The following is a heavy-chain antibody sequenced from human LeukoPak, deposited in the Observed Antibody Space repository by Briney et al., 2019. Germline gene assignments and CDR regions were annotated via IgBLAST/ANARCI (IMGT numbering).Heavy chain of an antibody. V-gene: IGHV1-69*01. CDR2: IIPIFGTA. CDR3: ARDQLYYYDSSGHYYYGMDV. D-gene: IGHD3-22*01. Sequence: GASVKVSCKASGGTFSSYAISWVRQAPGQGLEWMGGIIPIFGTANYAQKFQGRVTITADESTSTAYMELSSLRSEDTAVYYCARDQLYYYDSSGHYYYGMDVWGQGTTVTVSS. CDR1: GGTFSSYA. J-gene: IGHJ6*02.